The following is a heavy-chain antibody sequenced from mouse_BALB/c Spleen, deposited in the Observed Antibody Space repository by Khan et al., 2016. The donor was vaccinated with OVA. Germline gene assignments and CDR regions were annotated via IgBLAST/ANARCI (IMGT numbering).Heavy chain of an antibody. CDR2: INTYTGDP. J-gene: IGHJ2*01. V-gene: IGHV9-3-1*01. CDR3: ARRPLSYFDD. Sequence: QIQLVQSGPELKKPGETVKISCKASGYTFTNYGMNWVRQAPGKGLKWMGWINTYTGDPTYADDFKGRFAFSLETSASTAYLQIHNLENEDTATYFCARRPLSYFDDWGQGTTLTVSS. CDR1: GYTFTNYG.